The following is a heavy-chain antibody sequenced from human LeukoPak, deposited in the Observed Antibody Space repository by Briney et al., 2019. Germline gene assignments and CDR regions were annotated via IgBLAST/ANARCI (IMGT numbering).Heavy chain of an antibody. J-gene: IGHJ4*02. D-gene: IGHD3-22*01. CDR2: FYASRGI. V-gene: IGHV4-59*01. CDR1: GGYISDSH. CDR3: ARDSYDSSGYYEIIFDY. Sequence: PSETLSLTCTVSGGYISDSHWSWLRQAPGKGLEWIGEFYASRGINYNPSLRSRVSISFDMSKSQLSLTLTSVTAADTAVYYCARDSYDSSGYYEIIFDYWGPGTLVTLSS.